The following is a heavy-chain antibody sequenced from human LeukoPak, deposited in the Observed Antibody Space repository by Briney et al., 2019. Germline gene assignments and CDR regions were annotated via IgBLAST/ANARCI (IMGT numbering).Heavy chain of an antibody. Sequence: NPSETLSLTCTVSGVSISSYYWSWIRQPPGKGLEWIGYIYYSGSTNYNPSLKSRFTISVDTSKNQFSLKLSSVTAADTAVYYCASGGWSYYFDYWGQGTLVTVSS. D-gene: IGHD6-19*01. CDR1: GVSISSYY. V-gene: IGHV4-59*01. CDR3: ASGGWSYYFDY. CDR2: IYYSGST. J-gene: IGHJ4*02.